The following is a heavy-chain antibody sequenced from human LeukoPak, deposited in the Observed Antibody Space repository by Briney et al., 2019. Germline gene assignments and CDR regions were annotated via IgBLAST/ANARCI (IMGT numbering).Heavy chain of an antibody. Sequence: SVKVSCKASRGTLTSYATSWLRQAPGQGLEWMGRIIPIFGTLKYAQKFQGRVTITTDESTSTVYMELSSLRSEDTAVYYCARSNFVYVDYVQYWYFDLWGRGTLVTVSS. D-gene: IGHD4-17*01. CDR2: IIPIFGTL. CDR3: ARSNFVYVDYVQYWYFDL. V-gene: IGHV1-69*05. J-gene: IGHJ2*01. CDR1: RGTLTSYA.